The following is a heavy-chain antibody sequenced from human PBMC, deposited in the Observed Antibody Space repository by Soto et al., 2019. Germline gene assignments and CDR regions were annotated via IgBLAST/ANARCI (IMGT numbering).Heavy chain of an antibody. J-gene: IGHJ6*02. CDR3: ARERRSIAATGTYRKDV. CDR1: GYTFTGYY. V-gene: IGHV1-2*02. D-gene: IGHD6-13*01. Sequence: ASVKVSCKASGYTFTGYYIPWVRQAPGQGLEWMGWLNPNSGGTNYAQKFQGRVTMTRDTSVSTAYMELTRLKSDDTAVFYCARERRSIAATGTYRKDVWGQGTTVTVSS. CDR2: LNPNSGGT.